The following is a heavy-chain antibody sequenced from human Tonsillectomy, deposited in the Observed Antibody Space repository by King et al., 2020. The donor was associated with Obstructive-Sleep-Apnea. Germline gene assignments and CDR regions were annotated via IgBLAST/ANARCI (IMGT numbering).Heavy chain of an antibody. Sequence: VQLVESGGGLVQPGGSLRLSCAASGFTFSSYWMNWVRQAPGKGLEWVANIKQDGSEKYYVDSVKGRFTISSDNAANSMYLQMNSLRAEDTAVYYCARDRGWSPWDYWGQGTLVTVSS. CDR3: ARDRGWSPWDY. D-gene: IGHD6-19*01. V-gene: IGHV3-7*03. CDR1: GFTFSSYW. J-gene: IGHJ4*02. CDR2: IKQDGSEK.